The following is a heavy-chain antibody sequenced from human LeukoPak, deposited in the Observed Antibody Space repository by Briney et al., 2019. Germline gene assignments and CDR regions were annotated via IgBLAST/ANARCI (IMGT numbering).Heavy chain of an antibody. CDR1: GHIFTYYY. CDR3: ARDRLYSRGRDFDY. V-gene: IGHV1-2*02. D-gene: IGHD3-22*01. J-gene: IGHJ4*02. Sequence: ASVKVSCKASGHIFTYYYIHWVRQAPGLGLEWMGWINPNIGGTNYAQNFQGRVTITSDTSISTAYMELSRLTSDDTAVYYCARDRLYSRGRDFDYWGQGTLVTVSS. CDR2: INPNIGGT.